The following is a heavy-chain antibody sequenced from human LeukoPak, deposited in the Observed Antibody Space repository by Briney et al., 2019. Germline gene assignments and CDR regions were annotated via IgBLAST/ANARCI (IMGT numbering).Heavy chain of an antibody. Sequence: ASVKVSCKASGYTFTSYGISWVRQAPGQGLEWMGWISAYNGNTNYAQRPQGRVTMTTDTSTSTAYMELRSLRSDDTAVYYCARETTGTTGDYYYYYMDVWGKGTTVTVSS. CDR2: ISAYNGNT. CDR1: GYTFTSYG. V-gene: IGHV1-18*01. J-gene: IGHJ6*03. D-gene: IGHD1-1*01. CDR3: ARETTGTTGDYYYYYMDV.